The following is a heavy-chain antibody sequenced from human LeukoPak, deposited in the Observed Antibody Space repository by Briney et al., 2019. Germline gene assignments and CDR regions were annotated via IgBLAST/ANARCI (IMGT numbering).Heavy chain of an antibody. V-gene: IGHV4-61*08. CDR3: ARDSMDYGAGGESFDV. CDR1: GGSISSGDYY. CDR2: VYYSDTP. J-gene: IGHJ3*01. D-gene: IGHD4-17*01. Sequence: SETLSLTCTVSGGSISSGDYYWSWIRQPPGKGLEWIGYVYYSDTPTYNPSLKSRVTISVDTSKNQLSLRLNSVTAADTAVYYCARDSMDYGAGGESFDVWGQGTIVTVSS.